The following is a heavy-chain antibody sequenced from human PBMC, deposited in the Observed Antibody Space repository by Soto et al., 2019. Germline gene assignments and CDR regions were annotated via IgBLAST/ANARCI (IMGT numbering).Heavy chain of an antibody. J-gene: IGHJ6*02. CDR1: GGTFSSYA. V-gene: IGHV1-69*13. Sequence: SVKVSCKASGGTFSSYAISWVRQAPGQGLEWMGGIIPIFGTANYAQKFQGRVTITADESTSTAYMELSSLRSEDTAVYYCARDWVGDYDSYYYGMDVWGQGTTVTVSS. CDR2: IIPIFGTA. CDR3: ARDWVGDYDSYYYGMDV. D-gene: IGHD3-9*01.